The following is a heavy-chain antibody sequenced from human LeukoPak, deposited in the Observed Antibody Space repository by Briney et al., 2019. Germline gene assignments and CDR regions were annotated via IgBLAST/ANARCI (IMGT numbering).Heavy chain of an antibody. D-gene: IGHD3-10*01. CDR1: GYTFTGYY. Sequence: VASVKVSCKASGYTFTGYYLHWVRQAPGQGLEWMGIVNPSGGSTIYAQKFQGRVTMTRDTSTNTVYMELSSLRSEDTAVYYCARGAGTSVTYAPDYWGQGTLVAVSS. CDR3: ARGAGTSVTYAPDY. V-gene: IGHV1-46*01. J-gene: IGHJ4*02. CDR2: VNPSGGST.